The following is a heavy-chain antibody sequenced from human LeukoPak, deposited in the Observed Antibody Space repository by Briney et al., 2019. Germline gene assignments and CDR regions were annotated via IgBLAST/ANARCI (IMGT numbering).Heavy chain of an antibody. Sequence: SETLSLTCTVSGGSISSYYWSWLRQPPGKGLEWIGYIYYSGSTNYNPSLKSRVTISVDTSKNQFSLKLSSVTAADTAVYYCARRLQHYYYYGMDVWGQGTTVTVSS. CDR1: GGSISSYY. V-gene: IGHV4-59*08. J-gene: IGHJ6*02. D-gene: IGHD5-24*01. CDR2: IYYSGST. CDR3: ARRLQHYYYYGMDV.